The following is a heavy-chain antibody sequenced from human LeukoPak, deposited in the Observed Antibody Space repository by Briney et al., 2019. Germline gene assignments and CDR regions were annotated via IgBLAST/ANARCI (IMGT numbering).Heavy chain of an antibody. J-gene: IGHJ3*02. V-gene: IGHV3-21*01. D-gene: IGHD3-22*01. Sequence: PGGSLRLSCAASGFTFSSYSMNWVRQAPGKGLEWVSSISSSSSYIYYADSVKGRFTISRDNAKNSLYLQMNSLRAEDTAVYYCASHARRWGITKIVGGAFDILGQGANVTVSS. CDR2: ISSSSSYI. CDR3: ASHARRWGITKIVGGAFDI. CDR1: GFTFSSYS.